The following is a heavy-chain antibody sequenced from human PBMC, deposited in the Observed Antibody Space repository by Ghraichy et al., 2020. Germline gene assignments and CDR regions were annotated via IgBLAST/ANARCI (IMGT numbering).Heavy chain of an antibody. CDR2: IEGDGSEK. D-gene: IGHD6-19*01. CDR1: GFTFNTYW. Sequence: GGSLRLSCEASGFTFNTYWMNWVRQVPGKGLEWVANIEGDGSEKNYVGSVKGRFTISRDNAKNSVFLQMDSLRVDDMGVYYCAGGSGWLIDYWGQGTLVTVSS. CDR3: AGGSGWLIDY. J-gene: IGHJ4*02. V-gene: IGHV3-7*04.